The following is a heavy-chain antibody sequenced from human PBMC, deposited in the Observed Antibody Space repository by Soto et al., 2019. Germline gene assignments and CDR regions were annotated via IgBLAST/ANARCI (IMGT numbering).Heavy chain of an antibody. CDR1: GFTFSSYG. CDR3: AKGLVGYDFWSGLYYYGMDV. CDR2: ISYDGSNK. Sequence: QVQLVESGGGVVQPGRSLRLSCAASGFTFSSYGMHWVRQAPGKGLEWVAVISYDGSNKYYADSVKGRFTISRDNSKNTLYLQMNSLRAEDTAVYYCAKGLVGYDFWSGLYYYGMDVWGQGTTVTVSS. V-gene: IGHV3-30*18. D-gene: IGHD3-3*01. J-gene: IGHJ6*02.